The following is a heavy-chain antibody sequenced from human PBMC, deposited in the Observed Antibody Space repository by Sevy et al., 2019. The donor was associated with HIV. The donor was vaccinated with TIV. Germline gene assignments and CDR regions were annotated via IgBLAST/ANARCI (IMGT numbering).Heavy chain of an antibody. D-gene: IGHD3-22*01. V-gene: IGHV4-61*01. CDR3: AREPYFFDKSGYYWDY. J-gene: IGHJ4*02. CDR1: GVSVSSDTYY. CDR2: VYHTGST. Sequence: SETLSLTCAVSGVSVSSDTYYWSWLRQPPGQGLEWIGYVYHTGSTNYSPSFKSRVILSVDTSKNQSSLRLFSVAAADTAVYYCAREPYFFDKSGYYWDYWGQGALVTVSS.